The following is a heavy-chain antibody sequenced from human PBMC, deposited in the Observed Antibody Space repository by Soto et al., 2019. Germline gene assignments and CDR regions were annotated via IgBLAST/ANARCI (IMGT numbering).Heavy chain of an antibody. CDR3: ARVLLWFGELSRFDP. D-gene: IGHD3-10*01. Sequence: ASVKVSCKASGYTFTSYGISWVRQAPGRGLEWMGWISAYNGNTNYAQKLQGRVTMTTDTSTSTAYMELRSLRSDDTAVYYCARVLLWFGELSRFDPWGQGTLVTVSS. V-gene: IGHV1-18*01. J-gene: IGHJ5*02. CDR1: GYTFTSYG. CDR2: ISAYNGNT.